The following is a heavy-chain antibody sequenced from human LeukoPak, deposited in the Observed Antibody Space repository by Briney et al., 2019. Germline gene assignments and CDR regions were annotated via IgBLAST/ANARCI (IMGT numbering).Heavy chain of an antibody. CDR3: ARDPGIVGAIYLFDY. Sequence: GGSLRLSCAASGFTFSSYWMSWVRQAPGKGLEWVANIKQDGSEKYYVDSVKGRFTISRDNAKNSLYLQMNSLRAEDTAVYYCARDPGIVGAIYLFDYWGQGTLATVSS. D-gene: IGHD1-26*01. V-gene: IGHV3-7*01. J-gene: IGHJ4*02. CDR2: IKQDGSEK. CDR1: GFTFSSYW.